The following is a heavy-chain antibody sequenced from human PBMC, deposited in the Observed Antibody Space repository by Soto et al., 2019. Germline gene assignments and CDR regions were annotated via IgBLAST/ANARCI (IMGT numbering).Heavy chain of an antibody. CDR3: ARDWYSSGWMGYDYYYGVDV. V-gene: IGHV3-30-3*01. CDR2: ISYDGSNK. CDR1: GFTFSSYG. D-gene: IGHD6-19*01. Sequence: QVQLVESGGGVVQPGRSLRLSCAASGFTFSSYGVHWVRQAPGKWLEWVAVISYDGSNKHYADSVKGRFTISRDNSKTTLYLQMNSLRAEDTSVYYCARDWYSSGWMGYDYYYGVDVWGQGTTVTVSS. J-gene: IGHJ6*02.